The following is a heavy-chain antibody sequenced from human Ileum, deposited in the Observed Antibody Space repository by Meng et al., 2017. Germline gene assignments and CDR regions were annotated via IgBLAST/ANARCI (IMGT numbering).Heavy chain of an antibody. CDR2: IYTSGST. D-gene: IGHD4-17*01. V-gene: IGHV4-4*07. J-gene: IGHJ5*02. Sequence: QGPLPESGPGLCKPSETLSLTCTVSGGSISSYYWSWIRQPAGKGLEWIGRIYTSGSTNYNPSLKSRVTMSVDTSKNQFSLKLSSVTAADTAVYYCARDVVPTVTYYYNWFDPWGQGTLVTVSS. CDR3: ARDVVPTVTYYYNWFDP. CDR1: GGSISSYY.